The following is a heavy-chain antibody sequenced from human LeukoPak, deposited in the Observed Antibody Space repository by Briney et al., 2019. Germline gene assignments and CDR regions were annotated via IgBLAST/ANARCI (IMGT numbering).Heavy chain of an antibody. Sequence: ASVKVSCKASGYTFTNYDITWVRQATGQGLEWMGWMNPNSGNTGYAQKFRGRVTMTRNTSIRTASMDLSSLRAEDAAVYYCAKRYGSYYRASDIWGQGTMVTVSS. D-gene: IGHD1-26*01. CDR1: GYTFTNYD. J-gene: IGHJ3*02. CDR2: MNPNSGNT. V-gene: IGHV1-8*01. CDR3: AKRYGSYYRASDI.